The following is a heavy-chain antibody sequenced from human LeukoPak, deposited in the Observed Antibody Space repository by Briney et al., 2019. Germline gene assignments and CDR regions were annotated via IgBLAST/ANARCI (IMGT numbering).Heavy chain of an antibody. CDR2: ISSSGSTI. Sequence: PGGSLRLSCAASGFTFSDYYMSWIRQAPGKELEWGSYISSSGSTIYYADSVKGRFTISRDNAKNSLYLQMNSLRAEDTAVYYCARVPLYGSGSYRYYYYYGMDVWGQGTTVTVSS. D-gene: IGHD3-10*01. J-gene: IGHJ6*02. CDR3: ARVPLYGSGSYRYYYYYGMDV. V-gene: IGHV3-11*01. CDR1: GFTFSDYY.